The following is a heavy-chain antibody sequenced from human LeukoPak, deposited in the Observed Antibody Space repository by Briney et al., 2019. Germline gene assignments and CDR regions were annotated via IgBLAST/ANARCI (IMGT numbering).Heavy chain of an antibody. CDR2: IYPGDSDT. J-gene: IGHJ4*02. Sequence: GESLKISCKGSGYSFTSYWIGWVRQMPGKGLEWMGIIYPGDSDTRYSPSFQGQVTISADKSISTAYLQWSSLKASDTAVYYCARHGRYCSSTSCPHYDYWGQGTLVTVSS. CDR1: GYSFTSYW. CDR3: ARHGRYCSSTSCPHYDY. D-gene: IGHD2-2*01. V-gene: IGHV5-51*01.